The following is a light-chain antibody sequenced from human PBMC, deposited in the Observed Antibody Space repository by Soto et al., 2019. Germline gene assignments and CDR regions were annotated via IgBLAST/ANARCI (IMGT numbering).Light chain of an antibody. CDR3: QHYVNSWPQFT. V-gene: IGKV3-20*01. CDR1: QSVINNY. Sequence: EIVLTQSPGILSLSPGERATLSCRASQSVINNYLAWYQQKPGQSPRLLIYGASARAIGIPDRFSGSGSGTDFTLTISRLEPEDFAVYYCQHYVNSWPQFTSGPGTRVDIK. J-gene: IGKJ3*01. CDR2: GAS.